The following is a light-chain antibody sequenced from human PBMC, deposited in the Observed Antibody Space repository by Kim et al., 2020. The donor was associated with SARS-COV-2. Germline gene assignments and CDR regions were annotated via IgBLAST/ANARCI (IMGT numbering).Light chain of an antibody. J-gene: IGKJ2*01. CDR1: QGISTY. Sequence: SASVGDRVTITCRASQGISTYLAWFQQKPGKVPKRLIYVASSLQSGVPSRFSGSGSGTEFTLTINSLQPEDFATYYCLQHSSYPFTFGQGTKLEI. CDR3: LQHSSYPFT. CDR2: VAS. V-gene: IGKV1-17*03.